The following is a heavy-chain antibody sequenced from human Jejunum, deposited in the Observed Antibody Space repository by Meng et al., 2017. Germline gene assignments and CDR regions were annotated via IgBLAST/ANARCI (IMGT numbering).Heavy chain of an antibody. Sequence: QVTLQTSGPGLSGPSQTPPVTVAISGDSDSSNSALWHWVSQSPSRGLEWLGQTDYRSEWHNHYGVSVRGRITINADTSRNHFSLHLDSVTHEDTAVYYCTTWYGEYWGQGTLVTVSS. V-gene: IGHV6-1*01. CDR3: TTWYGEY. CDR2: TDYRSEWHN. CDR1: GDSDSSNSAL. J-gene: IGHJ4*02. D-gene: IGHD3-10*01.